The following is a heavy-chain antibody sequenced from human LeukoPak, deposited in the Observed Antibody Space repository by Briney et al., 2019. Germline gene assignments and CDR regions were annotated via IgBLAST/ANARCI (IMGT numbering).Heavy chain of an antibody. J-gene: IGHJ5*02. CDR2: INAGNGNT. Sequence: ASVKVSCKASGYTFISYAMHWVCQAPGQRLEWMGWINAGNGNTKYSQKFQGRVTITRDTSASTAYMELSSLRSEDTAVYYCARDRGITMVRLQGVDRGWFDPWGQGTLVTVSS. V-gene: IGHV1-3*01. CDR1: GYTFISYA. D-gene: IGHD3-10*01. CDR3: ARDRGITMVRLQGVDRGWFDP.